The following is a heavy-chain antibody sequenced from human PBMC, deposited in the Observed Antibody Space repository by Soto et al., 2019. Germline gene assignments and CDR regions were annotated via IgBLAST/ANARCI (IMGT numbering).Heavy chain of an antibody. CDR2: INPMFNST. Sequence: QVQLVQSGAEVKKPGSSVKVSCEAPGGTFDHAAITWVRQAPGQGLEWMGGINPMFNSTHYAQKFQGRVTTTADAASPPALRAMRTPESTAAVGCLVKEYF. D-gene: IGHD6-25*01. V-gene: IGHV1-69*01. CDR1: GGTFDHAA. J-gene: IGHJ1*01. CDR3: KEYF.